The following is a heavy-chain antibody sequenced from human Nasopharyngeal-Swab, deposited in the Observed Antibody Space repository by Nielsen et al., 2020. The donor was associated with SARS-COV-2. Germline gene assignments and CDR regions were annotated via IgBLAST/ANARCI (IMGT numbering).Heavy chain of an antibody. Sequence: GSVKVSCRASGYTFTSYYMHWVPPAPRQGLEWMGIINPSGASTSYAQKFQGRVTMTRDTSTSTVYMELSSLKSEDTAVYYCARPTSPYYFDYWGQGTLVTVSS. V-gene: IGHV1-46*01. CDR2: INPSGAST. J-gene: IGHJ4*02. CDR1: GYTFTSYY. CDR3: ARPTSPYYFDY.